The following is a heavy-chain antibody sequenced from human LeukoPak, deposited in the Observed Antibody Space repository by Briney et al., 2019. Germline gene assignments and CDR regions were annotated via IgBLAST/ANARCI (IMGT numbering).Heavy chain of an antibody. Sequence: SETLSLTCTVSGGSISSYYWSWIRQPPGKGLEWIGYSYYSGSTNYNPSLKSRVTISVDTSKNQFSLKLSSVTAADTAVYYCARADFWSGYYHFDYWGQGTLVTVSS. CDR3: ARADFWSGYYHFDY. CDR1: GGSISSYY. V-gene: IGHV4-59*01. J-gene: IGHJ4*02. D-gene: IGHD3-3*01. CDR2: SYYSGST.